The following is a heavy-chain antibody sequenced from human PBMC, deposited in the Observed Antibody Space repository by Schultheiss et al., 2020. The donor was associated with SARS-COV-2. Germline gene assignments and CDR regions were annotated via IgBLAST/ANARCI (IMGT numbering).Heavy chain of an antibody. CDR2: ISPNNGNT. Sequence: ASVKVSCKASGYTFSTYNINWVRQAPGQGLEWMGWISPNNGNTNYAQKLQGRVTMTTDTSTNTAYMELRSLRSDDTAVYYCARAIGGCSGNTCYFDYWGQGTVVTVS. CDR3: ARAIGGCSGNTCYFDY. CDR1: GYTFSTYN. V-gene: IGHV1-18*01. J-gene: IGHJ4*02. D-gene: IGHD2-15*01.